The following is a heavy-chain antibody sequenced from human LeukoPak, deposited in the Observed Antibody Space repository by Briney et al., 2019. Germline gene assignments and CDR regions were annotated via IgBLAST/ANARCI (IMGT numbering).Heavy chain of an antibody. Sequence: GGSLRLSCAASGFTFSSYGMHRVRQAPGKGLEWVAFIRYDGSNKYYADSVKGRFTISRDNSKNTLYLQMNSLRAEDTAVYYCAKGVSRESYYFYFDYWGQGTLVTVSS. D-gene: IGHD1-26*01. J-gene: IGHJ4*02. V-gene: IGHV3-30*02. CDR3: AKGVSRESYYFYFDY. CDR1: GFTFSSYG. CDR2: IRYDGSNK.